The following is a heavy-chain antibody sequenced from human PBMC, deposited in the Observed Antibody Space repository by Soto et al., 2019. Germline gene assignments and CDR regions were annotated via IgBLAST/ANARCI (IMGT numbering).Heavy chain of an antibody. Sequence: GGSLRLSCAASGFTFSSYAMSWVRQAPGKGLEWVSAISGSGGSTYYADSVKGRFTISRDNSKNTLYLQMNSLRAEDTAVYYWAKDPLIVVVPAAIWFDPWGKGTLVTVSS. CDR2: ISGSGGST. CDR1: GFTFSSYA. CDR3: AKDPLIVVVPAAIWFDP. D-gene: IGHD2-2*01. V-gene: IGHV3-23*01. J-gene: IGHJ5*02.